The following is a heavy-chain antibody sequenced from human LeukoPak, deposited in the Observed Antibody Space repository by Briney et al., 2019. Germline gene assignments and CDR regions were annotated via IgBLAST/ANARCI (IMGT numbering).Heavy chain of an antibody. Sequence: SETLSLTCTVSGGSISSGGYYWSWIRQHPGKGLEWIGYIYYSGSTYYNPSLKSRVTISVDTSKNQFSLKLSSVTAADTAVYYCAREKMIVATRRRYFDYWGQGTLVTVSS. V-gene: IGHV4-31*03. D-gene: IGHD5-12*01. CDR1: GGSISSGGYY. J-gene: IGHJ4*02. CDR2: IYYSGST. CDR3: AREKMIVATRRRYFDY.